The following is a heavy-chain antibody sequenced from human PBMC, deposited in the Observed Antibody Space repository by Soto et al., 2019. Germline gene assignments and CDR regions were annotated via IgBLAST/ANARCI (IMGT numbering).Heavy chain of an antibody. CDR3: ARGLWFGEVRY. CDR2: INHNGST. J-gene: IGHJ4*02. CDR1: GGSFSGYY. Sequence: PSETRSLTCAVYGGSFSGYYWSWIRQPLGMGLELIGEINHNGSTNYNPSLKSRVTISVDTSKNQFSLKLSSVTAADTAVYYCARGLWFGEVRYWGQGTLVTVSS. V-gene: IGHV4-34*01. D-gene: IGHD3-10*01.